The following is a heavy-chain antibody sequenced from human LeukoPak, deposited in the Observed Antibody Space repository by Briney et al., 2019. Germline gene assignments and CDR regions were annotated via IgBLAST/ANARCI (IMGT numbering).Heavy chain of an antibody. D-gene: IGHD3-22*01. CDR2: IYYSGST. J-gene: IGHJ4*02. V-gene: IGHV4-30-4*08. CDR3: ARALTLYYDSSGYLDY. CDR1: GGSISSGDYY. Sequence: SETLSLTCTVSGGSISSGDYYWSWIRQPPGKGLEWIGYIYYSGSTYYNPSLKSRVTISVDTSKNQFSLKLSSVTAADTAVYYCARALTLYYDSSGYLDYWGQGTLVTVSS.